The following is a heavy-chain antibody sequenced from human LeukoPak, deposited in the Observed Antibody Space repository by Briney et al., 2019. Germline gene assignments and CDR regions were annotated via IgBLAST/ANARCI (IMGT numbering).Heavy chain of an antibody. CDR3: ARSYDILTGGTHNWFDP. CDR1: GGTFSSYG. V-gene: IGHV1-18*01. D-gene: IGHD3-9*01. CDR2: ISAYNGNT. J-gene: IGHJ5*02. Sequence: ASVKVSCKASGGTFSSYGISWVRQAPGQGLEWMGWISAYNGNTNYAQKLQGRVAMTTDTSTSTAYMELRSLRSDDTAVYYCARSYDILTGGTHNWFDPWGQGTLVTVSS.